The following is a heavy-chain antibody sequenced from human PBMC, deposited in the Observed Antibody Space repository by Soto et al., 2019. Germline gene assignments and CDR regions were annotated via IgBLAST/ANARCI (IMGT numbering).Heavy chain of an antibody. CDR3: ASLGVGDWANYYYYYGMDV. CDR1: GFTFSVYA. V-gene: IGHV3-23*01. D-gene: IGHD2-21*02. Sequence: EVQLLESGGGFVQPGGSLRLSCAATGFTFSVYAMTWVRQAPGKGLEWVSAVTANGGSTYSADSVKGRFTISRDNSKTTLCPQMNSLRAEDTAVYYCASLGVGDWANYYYYYGMDVWGQGTTVTVSS. J-gene: IGHJ6*02. CDR2: VTANGGST.